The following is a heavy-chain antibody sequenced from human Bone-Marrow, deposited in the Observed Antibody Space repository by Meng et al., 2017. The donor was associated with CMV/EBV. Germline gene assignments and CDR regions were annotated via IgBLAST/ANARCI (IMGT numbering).Heavy chain of an antibody. CDR3: ARERPEDDYGGNGFDY. J-gene: IGHJ4*02. Sequence: GSFSSGGYSWSWIRQHPGKGLEWIGYIYYSGSTYYNPSLKSRVTISVDTSKNQFSLKLSSVTAADTAVYYCARERPEDDYGGNGFDYWGQGTLVTVSS. CDR2: IYYSGST. D-gene: IGHD4-23*01. V-gene: IGHV4-31*02. CDR1: GSFSSGGYS.